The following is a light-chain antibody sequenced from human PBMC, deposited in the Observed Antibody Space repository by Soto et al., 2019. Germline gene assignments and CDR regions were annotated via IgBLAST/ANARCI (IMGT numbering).Light chain of an antibody. J-gene: IGKJ4*01. CDR2: DTS. Sequence: EIVLTQSPATLSLSPGERATLSCGASQSVSRGAIAWYQKKPGLAPRLLIFDTSTRATGIPDRFSGSGSGTDFTLTISRLEPEDFAVYYCQQYGDSLTFGGGTKLDIK. V-gene: IGKV3D-20*01. CDR1: QSVSRGA. CDR3: QQYGDSLT.